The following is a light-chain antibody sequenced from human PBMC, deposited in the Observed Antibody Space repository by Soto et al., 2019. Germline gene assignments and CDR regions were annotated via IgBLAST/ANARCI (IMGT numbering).Light chain of an antibody. V-gene: IGLV6-57*04. CDR2: EDN. CDR1: SGSIASNY. J-gene: IGLJ3*02. Sequence: NFMLTQAHSVSESPGKTVTISCTRSSGSIASNYVQWYQQCPDSAPTTVIYEDNQRPSGVPDRFSGSIDSSSNSASLTISGLKTEDEADYYCQSYDSSTWVFGGGTKVTVL. CDR3: QSYDSSTWV.